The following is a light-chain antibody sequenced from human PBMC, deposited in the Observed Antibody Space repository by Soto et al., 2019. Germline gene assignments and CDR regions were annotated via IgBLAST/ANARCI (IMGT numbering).Light chain of an antibody. Sequence: EIVMTQSPGTLSLSPGERATLSCRASQSVSSSYLAWYQQKPGQAPRLLIYGASSRATGIPDRFSGSGSGTDFTLTIRRLEPEDSAVYYCQQYGSSPTWTVGQGTKVDIK. CDR1: QSVSSSY. CDR2: GAS. CDR3: QQYGSSPTWT. V-gene: IGKV3-20*01. J-gene: IGKJ1*01.